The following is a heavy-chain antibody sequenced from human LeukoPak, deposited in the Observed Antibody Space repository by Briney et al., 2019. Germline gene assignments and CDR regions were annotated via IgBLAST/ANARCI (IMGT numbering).Heavy chain of an antibody. Sequence: SETLSLTCAVYGGSFSGYYWSWIRQPPGKGLEWIGYIYYSGSTNYSPSLKSRVTISVDTSKNQFSLKLSSVTAADTAVYYCARVKQWPGLNNWFDPWGQGTLVTVSS. V-gene: IGHV4-59*01. D-gene: IGHD6-19*01. J-gene: IGHJ5*02. CDR2: IYYSGST. CDR3: ARVKQWPGLNNWFDP. CDR1: GGSFSGYY.